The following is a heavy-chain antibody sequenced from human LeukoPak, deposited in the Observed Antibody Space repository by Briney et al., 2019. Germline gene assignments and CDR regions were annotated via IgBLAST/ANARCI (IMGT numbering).Heavy chain of an antibody. V-gene: IGHV4-39*01. CDR3: ARLPTDLLASDY. CDR2: ISYSGST. D-gene: IGHD2-8*02. J-gene: IGHJ4*02. CDR1: GGSISSNSYY. Sequence: PSETLSLTCTVSGGSISSNSYYWGWIRQPPGKGLEWIASISYSGSTYYSPSLKSRVTISVDTSKNQFSLKLSSVTAADTAVYYCARLPTDLLASDYWGQGTLVTVSS.